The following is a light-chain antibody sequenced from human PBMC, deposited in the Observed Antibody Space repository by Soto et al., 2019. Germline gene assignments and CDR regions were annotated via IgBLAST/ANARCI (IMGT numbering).Light chain of an antibody. CDR2: SNN. CDR1: SSNIGDNT. V-gene: IGLV1-44*01. Sequence: QSVLTQPPSASGTPGQRVTISCSGSSSNIGDNTVNWYQQLPGTAPKLLIYSNNQPPSGVPDRFSGSKSGTSASLAISGLRSEDEADYYCAAWDDSLNGHVVFGGGTKLTVL. CDR3: AAWDDSLNGHVV. J-gene: IGLJ2*01.